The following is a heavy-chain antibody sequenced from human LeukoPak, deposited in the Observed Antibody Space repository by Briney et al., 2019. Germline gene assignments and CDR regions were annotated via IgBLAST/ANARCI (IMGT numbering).Heavy chain of an antibody. J-gene: IGHJ4*02. D-gene: IGHD3-3*01. CDR1: GGSFRGYY. V-gene: IGHV4-34*01. CDR2: INHSGST. CDR3: ARRYDFWSGYYDY. Sequence: PSETLSLTCAVYGGSFRGYYWSWIRQPPGNGLEWIGEINHSGSTNYNPSLKSRVTISVDTSKNQFSLKLSSVTAADTAVYYCARRYDFWSGYYDYWGQGTLVTVSS.